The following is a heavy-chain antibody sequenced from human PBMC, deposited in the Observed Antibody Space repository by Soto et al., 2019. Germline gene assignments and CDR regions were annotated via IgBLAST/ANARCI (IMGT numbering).Heavy chain of an antibody. D-gene: IGHD6-19*01. CDR2: MNPNSGYT. Sequence: XPVKVSCKAFGFPFISYEINWVRQSTGQGLEWMGWMNPNSGYTGYAQKFQGRVTMTMKSSISTAYMDLSSLRSEDTAVYYCARGAEAGPFSWFDSWGQRTLGTVSS. CDR3: ARGAEAGPFSWFDS. V-gene: IGHV1-8*01. CDR1: GFPFISYE. J-gene: IGHJ5*01.